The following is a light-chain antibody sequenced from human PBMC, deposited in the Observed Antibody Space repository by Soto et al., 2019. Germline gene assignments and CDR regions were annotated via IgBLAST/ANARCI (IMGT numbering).Light chain of an antibody. CDR1: QSVSSY. V-gene: IGKV3-11*01. Sequence: EIVLTQSPATLSLSPGERATLSCRASQSVSSYFAWYQQKPGQAPRLLIYDASNRATGIPARFSGSGSGTDFTLTISSLEPEDFAVYYCQQRSDWPMTFGHGTQVEIK. CDR2: DAS. CDR3: QQRSDWPMT. J-gene: IGKJ1*01.